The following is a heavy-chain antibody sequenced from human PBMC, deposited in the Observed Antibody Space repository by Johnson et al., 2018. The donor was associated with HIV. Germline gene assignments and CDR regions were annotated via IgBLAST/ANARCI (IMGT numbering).Heavy chain of an antibody. J-gene: IGHJ3*02. Sequence: QLVESGGGLVQPGRSLRLSCAASGFTFDDYAMHWVRQAPGKGLVWVSRISSDGTDTYYADSVKGRFTISRDNAKNSLYLQMNSLRPEDTALYYCAKDVTGELGAFDIWGQGTMVTVSS. V-gene: IGHV3-9*01. D-gene: IGHD7-27*01. CDR1: GFTFDDYA. CDR2: ISSDGTDT. CDR3: AKDVTGELGAFDI.